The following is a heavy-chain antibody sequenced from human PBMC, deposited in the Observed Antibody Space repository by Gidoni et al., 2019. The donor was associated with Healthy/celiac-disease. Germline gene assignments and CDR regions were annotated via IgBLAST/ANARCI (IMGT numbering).Heavy chain of an antibody. V-gene: IGHV4-31*03. J-gene: IGHJ3*02. CDR3: ARNWWGRVYGDYVSTNAFDI. CDR1: GGSISSGGYY. D-gene: IGHD4-17*01. Sequence: QVQLQESGPGLVKPSQTLSLTCTVSGGSISSGGYYWSWIRQHPGKGLEWIGYIYYSGSTYYNPSLKSRVTISVDTSKNQFSLKLSSVTAADTAVYYCARNWWGRVYGDYVSTNAFDIWGQGTMVTVSS. CDR2: IYYSGST.